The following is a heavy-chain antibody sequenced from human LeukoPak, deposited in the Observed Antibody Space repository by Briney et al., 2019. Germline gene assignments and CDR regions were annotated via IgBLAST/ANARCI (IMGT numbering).Heavy chain of an antibody. CDR1: GFTFSSHG. Sequence: PGRSLRLSCAASGFTFSSHGMHWVRQAPGKGLEWVAVISYDGSNKYYADSVKGRFTISRDNSKNTLYLQMNSLRAEDTAVYYCAKDVGVLYYYYGMDVWGQGTTVTVSS. CDR2: ISYDGSNK. D-gene: IGHD2-15*01. J-gene: IGHJ6*02. CDR3: AKDVGVLYYYYGMDV. V-gene: IGHV3-30*18.